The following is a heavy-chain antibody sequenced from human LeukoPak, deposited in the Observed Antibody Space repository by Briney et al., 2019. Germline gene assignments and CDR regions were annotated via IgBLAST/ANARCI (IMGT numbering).Heavy chain of an antibody. D-gene: IGHD1-26*01. CDR2: IYYSGST. V-gene: IGHV4-61*01. J-gene: IGHJ4*02. CDR1: GGSVSSGSYY. Sequence: SETMSLTSTVSGGSVSSGSYYWSWILQPPGKGLEWIGYIYYSGSTDYNPSLKSRVTISVDTSKNQFSLKLSSVTAADTAVYYCARRARGSYFDYWGQGTLVTVSS. CDR3: ARRARGSYFDY.